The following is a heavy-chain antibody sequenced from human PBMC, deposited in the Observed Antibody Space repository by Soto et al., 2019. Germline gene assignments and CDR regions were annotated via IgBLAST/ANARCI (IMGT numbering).Heavy chain of an antibody. CDR2: ISGSGGST. V-gene: IGHV3-23*01. D-gene: IGHD2-2*01. Sequence: GGSLRLSCAASGFTFSSYAMSWVRQAPGKGLEWVSAISGSGGSTYYADSVKGRFTISRDNSKNTLYLQMNSLRAEDTAVYYCAKDRTSLKRGYYFDYWGQGTLVTVSS. J-gene: IGHJ4*02. CDR3: AKDRTSLKRGYYFDY. CDR1: GFTFSSYA.